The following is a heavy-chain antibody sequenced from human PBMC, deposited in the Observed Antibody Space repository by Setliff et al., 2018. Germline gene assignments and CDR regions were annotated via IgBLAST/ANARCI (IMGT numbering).Heavy chain of an antibody. D-gene: IGHD2-2*01. Sequence: GASVKVSCKTSGFRFTNFGFSWVRQAPGQGLEWMGWISPYNGKTEHAQMFQGRVTMATDRTTNTAYMELRSLKSDDTAVYYCARGSRSWGPRDYYYMDVWGQGTTVTVSS. CDR1: GFRFTNFG. CDR3: ARGSRSWGPRDYYYMDV. V-gene: IGHV1-18*01. CDR2: ISPYNGKT. J-gene: IGHJ6*03.